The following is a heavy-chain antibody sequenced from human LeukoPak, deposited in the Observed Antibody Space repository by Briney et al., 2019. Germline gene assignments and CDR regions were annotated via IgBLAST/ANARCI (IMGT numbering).Heavy chain of an antibody. J-gene: IGHJ3*02. CDR3: ARDLRPRIVVVVAATQHAFDI. D-gene: IGHD2-15*01. V-gene: IGHV3-21*01. CDR2: ISSSSSYI. Sequence: KTGGSLRLSCAASGFTFSSYSMNWVRQAPGKGLEWVSSISSSSSYIYYADSVKGRFTISRDNAKNSLYLQMNSLRAEDTAVYYCARDLRPRIVVVVAATQHAFDIWGQGTMVTVSS. CDR1: GFTFSSYS.